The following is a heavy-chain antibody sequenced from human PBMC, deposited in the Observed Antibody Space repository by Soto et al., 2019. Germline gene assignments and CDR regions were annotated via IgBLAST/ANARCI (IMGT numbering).Heavy chain of an antibody. CDR2: IFTSGST. CDR1: GGSISSYY. Sequence: SETLSLTCTVSGGSISSYYWSWIRQPAGKGLEWIGRIFTSGSTNYNPSLKSRITMSVDTSKNQVSLTLTSVTAADTAVYYCARERHIVVVTARNWFDPWGQGTLVTVSS. D-gene: IGHD2-21*02. CDR3: ARERHIVVVTARNWFDP. V-gene: IGHV4-4*07. J-gene: IGHJ5*02.